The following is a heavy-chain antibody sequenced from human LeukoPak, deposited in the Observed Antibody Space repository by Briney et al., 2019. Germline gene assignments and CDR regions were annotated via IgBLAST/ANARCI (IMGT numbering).Heavy chain of an antibody. CDR2: IRSGGTI. CDR3: ARDEACGFDT. Sequence: PGGSLRLSCAASGFTFSTYSMNWVRQAPGKGLEWLSYIRSGGTINYADSVKGRFIISRDNAKNSLYLQMNSLRDEDTAVYYCARDEACGFDTWGQGTMVTVSS. D-gene: IGHD2-21*01. CDR1: GFTFSTYS. J-gene: IGHJ3*02. V-gene: IGHV3-48*02.